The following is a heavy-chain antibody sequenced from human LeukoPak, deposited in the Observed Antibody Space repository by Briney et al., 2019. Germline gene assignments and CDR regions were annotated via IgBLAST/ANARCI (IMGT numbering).Heavy chain of an antibody. CDR1: GYSISSGYY. D-gene: IGHD3-22*01. CDR3: ARDRYYYDSSGYYYFDY. Sequence: SETLSLTCTVSGYSISSGYYWGWIRQPAGKGLEWIGRIYISGNTDYNPSLKSRVTMSVDKSKNQFSLKLNSVTAADTAVYYCARDRYYYDSSGYYYFDYWGQGTLVTVSS. CDR2: IYISGNT. V-gene: IGHV4-38-2*02. J-gene: IGHJ4*02.